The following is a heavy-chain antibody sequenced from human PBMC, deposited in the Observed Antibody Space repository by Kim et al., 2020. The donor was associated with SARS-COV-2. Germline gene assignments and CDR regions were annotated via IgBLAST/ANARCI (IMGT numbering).Heavy chain of an antibody. CDR3: ARGLRRGSGSYLSWFDP. J-gene: IGHJ5*02. D-gene: IGHD3-10*01. Sequence: LKSRVTISVDASKNHFSLTLSSVTAADTAVYYCARGLRRGSGSYLSWFDPWGQGTLVTVSS. V-gene: IGHV4-34*01.